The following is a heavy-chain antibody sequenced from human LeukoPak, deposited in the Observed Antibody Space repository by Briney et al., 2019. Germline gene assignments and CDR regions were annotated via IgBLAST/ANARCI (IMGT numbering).Heavy chain of an antibody. CDR2: INEDGSDK. J-gene: IGHJ4*02. D-gene: IGHD1-1*01. CDR1: GFTFSSDW. Sequence: GGSLRLSCAASGFTFSSDWMSWVRQAPGKGLEWVANINEDGSDKYYVDSVKGRFTVSRDNAKNSLYLQMKSLRAEDTAIYYCARDTYRFFDFWGQGTLVTVSS. CDR3: ARDTYRFFDF. V-gene: IGHV3-7*01.